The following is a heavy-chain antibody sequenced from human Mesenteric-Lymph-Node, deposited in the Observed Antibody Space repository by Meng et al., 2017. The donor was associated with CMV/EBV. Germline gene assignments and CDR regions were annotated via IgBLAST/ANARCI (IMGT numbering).Heavy chain of an antibody. CDR3: AKSSDYYDTGGQDVVY. V-gene: IGHV3-21*04. CDR1: GFTFSSYS. J-gene: IGHJ4*02. D-gene: IGHD3-22*01. CDR2: ISSSSSYI. Sequence: GGSLRLSCAASGFTFSSYSMNWVRQAPGQGLEWVSSISSSSSYIYYADSVKGRFTISRDNSKNTLYLQMNSLRAEDTAVYYYAKSSDYYDTGGQDVVYWGQGTLVTVSS.